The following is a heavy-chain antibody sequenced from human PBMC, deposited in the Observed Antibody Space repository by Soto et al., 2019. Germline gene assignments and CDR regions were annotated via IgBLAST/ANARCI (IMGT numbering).Heavy chain of an antibody. V-gene: IGHV3-23*01. Sequence: SLRLSCAASGFTFSSYAMSWVRQAPGEGLEWVSAISGSGGSTYYADSVKGRFTISRDNSKNTLYLQMNSLRAEDTAVYYCAKDRDYDFWSGSLAKGAYYFDYWGQGTLVTVSS. D-gene: IGHD3-3*01. CDR2: ISGSGGST. J-gene: IGHJ4*02. CDR3: AKDRDYDFWSGSLAKGAYYFDY. CDR1: GFTFSSYA.